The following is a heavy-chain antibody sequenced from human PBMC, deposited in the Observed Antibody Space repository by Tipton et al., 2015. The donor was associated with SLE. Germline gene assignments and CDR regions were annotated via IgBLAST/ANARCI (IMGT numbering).Heavy chain of an antibody. V-gene: IGHV4-34*01. Sequence: LRLSCAVYGGSFSGYYWSWIRQPPGKGLEWIGEINHSGSTNYNPSLKSRVTISVDTSKNQFSLKLSSVTAADTAVYYCAGGQDDFGDYWGQGTLVTVSS. CDR2: INHSGST. CDR3: AGGQDDFGDY. CDR1: GGSFSGYY. J-gene: IGHJ4*02. D-gene: IGHD4-17*01.